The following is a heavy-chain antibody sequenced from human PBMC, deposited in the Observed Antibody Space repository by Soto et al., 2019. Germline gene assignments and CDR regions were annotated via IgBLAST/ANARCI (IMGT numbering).Heavy chain of an antibody. D-gene: IGHD3-9*01. CDR2: IYWNDDK. Sequence: QITLEESAPTLVRPTQTLTLSCIFSGFSLSTGGVAVGWIRQPPGKALEWLALIYWNDDKLYSPSLKTRLTVTKDTSKNQVVLTMTNVDPVDTATYYFAHKLRYLDTLDVWGRGTTVTVSS. CDR1: GFSLSTGGVA. J-gene: IGHJ6*01. CDR3: AHKLRYLDTLDV. V-gene: IGHV2-5*01.